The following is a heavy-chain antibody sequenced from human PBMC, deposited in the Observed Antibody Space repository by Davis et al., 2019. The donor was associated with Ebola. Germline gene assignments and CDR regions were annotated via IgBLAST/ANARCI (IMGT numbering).Heavy chain of an antibody. CDR3: ARQGGSAGRATGADFFDY. V-gene: IGHV5-51*01. CDR2: VYPDDSSA. CDR1: GDTFNYYW. D-gene: IGHD3-10*01. Sequence: PGGSLRLSCKGSGDTFNYYWIAWVRQMPGKGLEYMGIVYPDDSSARYSPSFQGQVTISADKSVSTAYLQWNSLKASDTAMYYCARQGGSAGRATGADFFDYWGQGTLVTVSS. J-gene: IGHJ4*02.